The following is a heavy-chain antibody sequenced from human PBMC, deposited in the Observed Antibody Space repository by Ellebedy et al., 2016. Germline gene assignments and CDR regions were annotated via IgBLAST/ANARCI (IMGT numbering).Heavy chain of an antibody. CDR3: ARDPYDFWSGYYPRGFDY. CDR1: GGTFSSYA. J-gene: IGHJ4*02. V-gene: IGHV1-69*13. D-gene: IGHD3-3*01. CDR2: IIPIFGTA. Sequence: SVKVSCXASGGTFSSYAISWVRQAPGQGLEWMGGIIPIFGTANYAQKFQGRVTITADESTSTAYMELSSLRSEDTAVYYCARDPYDFWSGYYPRGFDYWGQGTLVTVSS.